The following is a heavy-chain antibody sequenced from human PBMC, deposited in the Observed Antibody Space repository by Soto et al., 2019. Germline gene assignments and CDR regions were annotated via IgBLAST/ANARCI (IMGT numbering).Heavy chain of an antibody. V-gene: IGHV3-23*01. CDR1: GFTFSGYA. D-gene: IGHD2-2*01. CDR2: ISGSGGGT. J-gene: IGHJ4*02. Sequence: EVQLLESGGGLVQPGGSLRLSCAASGFTFSGYAMTWVRQAPGKGLEWVSTISGSGGGTYYADSVKGRFTISRDNSKSTLYLQMNSLRVEDTAVYYYAKSEEEQAVPPYFDYWGQGTLVTVSS. CDR3: AKSEEEQAVPPYFDY.